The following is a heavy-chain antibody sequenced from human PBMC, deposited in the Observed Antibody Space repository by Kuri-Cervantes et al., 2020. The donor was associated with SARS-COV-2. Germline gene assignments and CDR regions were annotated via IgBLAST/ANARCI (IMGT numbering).Heavy chain of an antibody. D-gene: IGHD3-10*01. Sequence: GESLKISCAASGFTFSNYAMSWVRQAPGKGLECVSVISYHGHDTYYADSVKGRFTISRDSSKDTLYLQMNSLRAEDTAIYYCAKGFMEIPPTRYYDPWGQGTLVTVSS. J-gene: IGHJ5*02. CDR3: AKGFMEIPPTRYYDP. CDR2: ISYHGHDT. CDR1: GFTFSNYA. V-gene: IGHV3-23*01.